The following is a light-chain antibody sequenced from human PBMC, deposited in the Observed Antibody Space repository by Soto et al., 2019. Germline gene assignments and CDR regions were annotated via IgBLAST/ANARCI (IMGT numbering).Light chain of an antibody. CDR3: SSYSSTSTIV. J-gene: IGLJ2*01. CDR1: SSDVGGYNY. CDR2: EVS. V-gene: IGLV2-14*01. Sequence: QSALTQPASVSGSPGQSITISCIGSSSDVGGYNYFSWYQHHPGKAPKLMIFEVSDRPSGVSSRFSGSKSGNTAYLTISGLQAEDEADYYCSSYSSTSTIVFGGGTKLTVL.